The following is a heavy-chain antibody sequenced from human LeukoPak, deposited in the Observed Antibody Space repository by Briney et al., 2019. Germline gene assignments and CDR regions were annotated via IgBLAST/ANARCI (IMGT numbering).Heavy chain of an antibody. Sequence: GGSLRLSCAASGFTFSSYSMNWVRQAPGKGLEWVANMKPDGSEKYYVDSVKGRFTISRDNAKNSLYLQMNSLRVEDTAVYYCLASGGYWGQGTPVTVPS. CDR1: GFTFSSYS. D-gene: IGHD6-25*01. CDR2: MKPDGSEK. CDR3: LASGGY. J-gene: IGHJ4*02. V-gene: IGHV3-7*01.